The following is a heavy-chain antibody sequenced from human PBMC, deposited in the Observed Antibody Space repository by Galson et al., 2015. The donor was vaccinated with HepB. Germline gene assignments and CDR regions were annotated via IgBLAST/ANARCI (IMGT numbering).Heavy chain of an antibody. J-gene: IGHJ4*02. V-gene: IGHV3-21*01. CDR2: ISGSSRYK. Sequence: SLRLSCAASGFTFSSYTMNWVRQAPGKGLEGVSSISGSSRYKYYADSVKGRFTVSRDNAKNSLFLQMDSLRADDTAVYYCARGVPSGYDPLDSWGQGTLVTVSS. D-gene: IGHD5-12*01. CDR1: GFTFSSYT. CDR3: ARGVPSGYDPLDS.